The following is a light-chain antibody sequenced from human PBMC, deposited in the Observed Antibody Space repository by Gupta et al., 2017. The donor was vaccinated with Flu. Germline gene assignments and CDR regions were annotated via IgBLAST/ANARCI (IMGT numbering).Light chain of an antibody. J-gene: IGLJ1*01. Sequence: RVTLSCSGSSSNIGNNALNWYQQLPGQAPNLLMYYEVMLASGVSARFSGAKSGSSASLDISGLQSEDEEDDYCAAWDDSLNGYVFGTATKVTVL. CDR3: AAWDDSLNGYV. V-gene: IGLV1-36*01. CDR1: SSNIGNNA. CDR2: YEV.